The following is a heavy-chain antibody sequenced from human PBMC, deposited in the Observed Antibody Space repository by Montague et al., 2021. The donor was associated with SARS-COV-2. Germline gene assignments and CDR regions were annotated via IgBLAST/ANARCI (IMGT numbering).Heavy chain of an antibody. CDR3: ARDPRYSLSWSFDY. CDR2: SYHRSKWYY. Sequence: CAISGDSVADNTPARNWNRHSSSIDFEWLGRSYHRSKWYYDYAVSVKSRMTISPDTSKNQFSLQLSSVTPEDRAVYYCARDPRYSLSWSFDYWGQGTLVTVSS. CDR1: GDSVADNTPA. D-gene: IGHD6-13*01. J-gene: IGHJ4*02. V-gene: IGHV6-1*01.